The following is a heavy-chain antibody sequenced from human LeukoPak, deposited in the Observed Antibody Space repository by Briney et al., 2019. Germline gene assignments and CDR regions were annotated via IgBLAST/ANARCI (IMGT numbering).Heavy chain of an antibody. CDR3: ARGFHQYCSSSACYGPSDY. J-gene: IGHJ4*02. V-gene: IGHV4-61*02. CDR2: IYAPENT. Sequence: SETLSLTCTVSGGSISSDSYYWNWIRQPAGRGLEWIGRIYAPENTDYNPSLKSRVTISVDTSKNQFSLKLSSVPAADTAVYYCARGFHQYCSSSACYGPSDYWGQGTLVTVSS. D-gene: IGHD2-2*01. CDR1: GGSISSDSYY.